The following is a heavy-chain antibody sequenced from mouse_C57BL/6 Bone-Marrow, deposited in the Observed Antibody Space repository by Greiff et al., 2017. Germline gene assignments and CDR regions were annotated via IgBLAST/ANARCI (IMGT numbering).Heavy chain of an antibody. D-gene: IGHD2-4*01. V-gene: IGHV1-64*01. CDR1: GYTFTSYW. Sequence: VQLHQPGAELVKPGASVKLSCKASGYTFTSYWMHWVKQRPGQGLEWIGMMHPNGGSPDYNEKFKSEATLSVDKSSRTAYMELSSLTSEDSAVYYCARSYDYDGYTMDYWGQGTSVTVSS. CDR2: MHPNGGSP. J-gene: IGHJ4*01. CDR3: ARSYDYDGYTMDY.